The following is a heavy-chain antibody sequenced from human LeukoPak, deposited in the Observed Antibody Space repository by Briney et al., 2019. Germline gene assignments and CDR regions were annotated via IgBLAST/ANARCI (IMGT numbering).Heavy chain of an antibody. CDR2: IYPGDSDT. D-gene: IGHD6-13*01. J-gene: IGHJ6*02. Sequence: GESLKISCKGSGYSFTSYWIGWVRQMPGEGLEWMGIIYPGDSDTRYSPSFQGQVTISADKSISTAYLQWSSLKASDTAMYYCASQTPGIAAAGTDYYYGMDVWGQGTTVTVSS. V-gene: IGHV5-51*01. CDR3: ASQTPGIAAAGTDYYYGMDV. CDR1: GYSFTSYW.